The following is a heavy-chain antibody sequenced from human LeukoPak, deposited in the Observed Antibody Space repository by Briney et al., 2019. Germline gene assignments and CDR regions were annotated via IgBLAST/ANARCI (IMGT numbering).Heavy chain of an antibody. CDR3: ARYQGNQMGLLWFGELLPFDY. CDR2: ISAYNGNT. CDR1: GGTFTSYG. Sequence: ASVKVSCKASGGTFTSYGISWVRQAPGQGLEWTGWISAYNGNTNYAQKLQGRVTMTTDTSTSTAYMELRSLRSDDTAVYYCARYQGNQMGLLWFGELLPFDYWGQGTLVTVSS. V-gene: IGHV1-18*01. J-gene: IGHJ4*02. D-gene: IGHD3-10*01.